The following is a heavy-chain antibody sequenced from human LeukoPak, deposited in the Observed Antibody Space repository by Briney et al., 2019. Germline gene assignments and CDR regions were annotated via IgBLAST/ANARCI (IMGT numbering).Heavy chain of an antibody. CDR1: GFTFSRYA. Sequence: GGSLRLSCSASGFTFSRYAMHWVRQAPGKGLEYVSSITSDGGSTYYADSVKDRFNISRDNSKNTLSLQMSSLRTEDTAVYYCLRDAQWGGVGDYWGQGTLVTVSS. CDR2: ITSDGGST. D-gene: IGHD1-26*01. V-gene: IGHV3-64D*06. CDR3: LRDAQWGGVGDY. J-gene: IGHJ4*02.